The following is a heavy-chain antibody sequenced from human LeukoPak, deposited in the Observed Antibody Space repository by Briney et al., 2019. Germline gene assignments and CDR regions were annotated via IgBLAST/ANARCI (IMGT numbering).Heavy chain of an antibody. CDR2: IYYSGST. D-gene: IGHD2-15*01. Sequence: SETLSLTCTVSGGSISGYYWSWIRQPPGKGLEWIGYIYYSGSTNYNPSLKSRVTISVDTSKNQFSLKLSSVTAADTAVYYCARSDCSGGSCYSYWGQGTLVTVSS. CDR3: ARSDCSGGSCYSY. CDR1: GGSISGYY. J-gene: IGHJ4*02. V-gene: IGHV4-59*01.